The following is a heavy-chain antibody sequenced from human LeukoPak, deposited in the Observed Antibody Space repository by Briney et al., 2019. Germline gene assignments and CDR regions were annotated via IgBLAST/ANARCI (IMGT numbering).Heavy chain of an antibody. CDR2: IYYSGST. J-gene: IGHJ4*02. Sequence: PSETLSLTCTVSGGSISSYYWSWIRQPPGKGLEWIGYIYYSGSTNYNPSLKSRVTISVDTSKNQFSLKLSSVTAADTAVYYCARVYYSSSWYREYYFDYWGQGTLVTVSS. V-gene: IGHV4-59*01. CDR1: GGSISSYY. D-gene: IGHD6-13*01. CDR3: ARVYYSSSWYREYYFDY.